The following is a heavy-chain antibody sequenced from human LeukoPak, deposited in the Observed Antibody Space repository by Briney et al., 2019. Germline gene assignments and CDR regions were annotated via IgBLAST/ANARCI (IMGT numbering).Heavy chain of an antibody. D-gene: IGHD3-3*01. CDR3: ARDRVKQKITIFGVVITRYYYYYGMDV. J-gene: IGHJ6*02. V-gene: IGHV1-69*13. CDR1: GGTFSSYA. Sequence: SVKVSCKASGGTFSSYAISWVRQAPGQGLEWMGGIIPIFGTANYAQKFQGRVTITADESTSTAYMELSSLRSEDTAVYYCARDRVKQKITIFGVVITRYYYYYGMDVWGQGTTVTVSS. CDR2: IIPIFGTA.